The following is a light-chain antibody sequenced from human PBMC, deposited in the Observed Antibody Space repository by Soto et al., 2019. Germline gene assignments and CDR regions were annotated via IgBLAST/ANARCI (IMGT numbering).Light chain of an antibody. CDR3: QQFDNLIT. Sequence: EIVLTQSPATLSLSPGESATLSCGASQRLRNNYLAWYQQKPGLAPRLLIYDASNRAAGIPDRFSGSGSGTDFTLTISRLEPEDFAVYYCQQFDNLITFGGGTKVEIK. CDR1: QRLRNNY. CDR2: DAS. J-gene: IGKJ4*01. V-gene: IGKV3D-20*01.